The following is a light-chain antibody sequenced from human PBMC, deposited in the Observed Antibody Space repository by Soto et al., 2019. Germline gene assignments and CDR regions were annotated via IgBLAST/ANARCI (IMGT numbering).Light chain of an antibody. CDR2: EVS. CDR3: SAYTSSRTLV. V-gene: IGLV2-14*01. Sequence: QSALTQPASVSGSPGQSITISCTGTSSDVGGYNYVSWYQQHPGKAPKLMIYEVSNRPSGVSNRVSGSKSGNTASLTISGLQRGDEADYYCSAYTSSRTLVFGGGTKLTVL. CDR1: SSDVGGYNY. J-gene: IGLJ2*01.